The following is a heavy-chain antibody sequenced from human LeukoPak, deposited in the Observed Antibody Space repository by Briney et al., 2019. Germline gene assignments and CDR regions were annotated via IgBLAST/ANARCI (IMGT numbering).Heavy chain of an antibody. J-gene: IGHJ4*02. Sequence: SETLSLTCTVSGGSINSADYYWGWIRQPPGKGLEWIGSIFYTESTHYSPSLKSRVTMSVDTSKNQFSLKLSSVTAADTAVYYCARDFDDFWSGYYYFDYWGQGTLVTVSS. CDR3: ARDFDDFWSGYYYFDY. CDR2: IFYTEST. CDR1: GGSINSADYY. D-gene: IGHD3-3*01. V-gene: IGHV4-39*07.